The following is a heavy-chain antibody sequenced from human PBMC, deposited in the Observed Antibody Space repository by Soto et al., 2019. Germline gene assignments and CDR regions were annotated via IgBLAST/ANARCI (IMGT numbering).Heavy chain of an antibody. CDR3: ARHPRYCSGGSCYSTYMDV. D-gene: IGHD2-15*01. V-gene: IGHV4-39*01. CDR2: IYYSGST. Sequence: SETLSLTCTVSGGSISSSSYYWGWIRQPPGKGLEWIGSIYYSGSTYYNPSLKSRVTISVDTSKNQFSLKLSSVTAADTAVYYCARHPRYCSGGSCYSTYMDVWGKGTTVTVSS. J-gene: IGHJ6*03. CDR1: GGSISSSSYY.